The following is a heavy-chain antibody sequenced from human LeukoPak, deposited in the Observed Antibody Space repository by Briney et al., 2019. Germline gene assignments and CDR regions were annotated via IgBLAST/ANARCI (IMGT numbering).Heavy chain of an antibody. CDR1: GFTFSNYW. J-gene: IGHJ1*01. V-gene: IGHV3-74*01. Sequence: GGSLRLSCAASGFTFSNYWMHWVRQAPGKGLVWVSRIKSDGSRTDYADSVKGRFTISRDNAKNTLYLQMNSLRAEDTAVYYCAKDGPSGYAEYFQHWGQGTLVTVSS. CDR3: AKDGPSGYAEYFQH. D-gene: IGHD3-22*01. CDR2: IKSDGSRT.